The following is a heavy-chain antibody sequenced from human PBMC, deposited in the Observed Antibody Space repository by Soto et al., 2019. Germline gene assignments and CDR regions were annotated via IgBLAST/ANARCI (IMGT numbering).Heavy chain of an antibody. Sequence: EVQLLESGGGLVQPGGSLRLSCAASGFTFSDHAMSWVRQAPGKGLEWISSVRGRGTGTYYADSVKGRFTISRNNSKNTLYLQMNRLRAADTAMYYCAKDSLPCPYCGDDCFRDFWGQGTLVTVSS. D-gene: IGHD2-21*02. J-gene: IGHJ4*02. CDR2: VRGRGTGT. V-gene: IGHV3-23*01. CDR1: GFTFSDHA. CDR3: AKDSLPCPYCGDDCFRDF.